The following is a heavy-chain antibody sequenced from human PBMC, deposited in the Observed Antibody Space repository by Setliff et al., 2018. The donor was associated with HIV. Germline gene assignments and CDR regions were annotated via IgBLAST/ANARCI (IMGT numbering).Heavy chain of an antibody. D-gene: IGHD6-19*01. V-gene: IGHV3-7*01. CDR3: SRDGQWLVRAFDI. CDR1: GFTFSTYW. CDR2: IKQDGSEK. J-gene: IGHJ3*02. Sequence: LRLSCAASGFTFSTYWMSWVRQAPGKGLEWVANIKQDGSEKYYVGSVKGRFTISRDNAKKILYLHMSSLRAEDTAVYYCSRDGQWLVRAFDIWGQGTMVTVSS.